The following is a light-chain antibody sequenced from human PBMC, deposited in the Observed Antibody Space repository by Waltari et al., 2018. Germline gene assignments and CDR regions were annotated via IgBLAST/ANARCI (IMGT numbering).Light chain of an antibody. CDR2: EAS. CDR1: QDTNKY. CDR3: QQYGSSPFT. V-gene: IGKV1-33*01. Sequence: DTQMTQSPSSLSASVGDRVTITCQTSQDTNKYLNWYQQKSGKAPKLLIYEASLLETGVPSRFSGRGSGTDFTLTISSLQPEDFATYFCQQYGSSPFTFGLGTKVEIK. J-gene: IGKJ2*01.